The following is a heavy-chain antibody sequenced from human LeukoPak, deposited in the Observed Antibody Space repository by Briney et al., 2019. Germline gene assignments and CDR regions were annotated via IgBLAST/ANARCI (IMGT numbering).Heavy chain of an antibody. CDR1: GGSFSGYY. CDR2: INHSGST. Sequence: PSETLSLTCAVYGGSFSGYYWSWIRQPPGKGLEWIGEINHSGSTNYNPSLKSRVTISVDTSKNQFSLKPSSVTAADTAVYYCARGGRVYCSSTSCYGSLAYWGQGTLVTVSS. CDR3: ARGGRVYCSSTSCYGSLAY. D-gene: IGHD2-2*01. J-gene: IGHJ4*02. V-gene: IGHV4-34*01.